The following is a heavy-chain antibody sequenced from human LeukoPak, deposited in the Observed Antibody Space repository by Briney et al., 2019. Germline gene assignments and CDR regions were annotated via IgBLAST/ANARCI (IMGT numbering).Heavy chain of an antibody. D-gene: IGHD6-19*01. CDR3: AKDIRSSGWYYFDY. CDR2: INSDGSSR. Sequence: GGPLRLSCAASGFTFSNYWMHWVRQAPGKGLVWVSRINSDGSSRNYADSVKGRFTISRDNAKNSLYLQMNSLRAEDTALYYCAKDIRSSGWYYFDYWGQGTLVTVSS. CDR1: GFTFSNYW. V-gene: IGHV3-74*01. J-gene: IGHJ4*02.